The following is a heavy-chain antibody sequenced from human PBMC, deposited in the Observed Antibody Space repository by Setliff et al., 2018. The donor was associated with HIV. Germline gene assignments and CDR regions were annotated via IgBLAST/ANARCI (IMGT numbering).Heavy chain of an antibody. CDR3: ARRKYCSGGSCYSADGAFDI. J-gene: IGHJ3*02. CDR2: ISAYNGNT. Sequence: SVKVSCKASGYTFTSYGISWVRQAPGQGLEWMGWISAYNGNTNYAQKLQGRVTMTTDTSTSTAYMELRSLRSDDTAVYYCARRKYCSGGSCYSADGAFDIWGQGTMVTVSS. D-gene: IGHD2-15*01. CDR1: GYTFTSYG. V-gene: IGHV1-18*01.